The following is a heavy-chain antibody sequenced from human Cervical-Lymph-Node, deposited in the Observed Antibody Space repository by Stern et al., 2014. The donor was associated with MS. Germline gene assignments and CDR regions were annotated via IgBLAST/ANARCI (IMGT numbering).Heavy chain of an antibody. J-gene: IGHJ4*02. D-gene: IGHD3-16*02. V-gene: IGHV1-2*06. CDR2: IEPGSGAK. Sequence: QLVQSGAEVKKPGASVKVSCKDSGYRFSNFYLHWLRQAPGQGLQWIGRIEPGSGAKNSSQTVQARLTMLRSRSITTAYLELICLRSDDTSVYYCARSYCSVDECYLSFDTWGQGTLVTFSS. CDR1: GYRFSNFY. CDR3: ARSYCSVDECYLSFDT.